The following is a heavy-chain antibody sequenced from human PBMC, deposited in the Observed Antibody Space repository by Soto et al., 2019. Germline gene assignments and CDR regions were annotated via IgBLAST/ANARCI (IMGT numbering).Heavy chain of an antibody. Sequence: ASETLSLTCGVYGGSVSNYHWSWIRQPPGKGLEWIGEINHSGSTKYNPSPKSRVTISVDTSKDQFSLKLSSVTAADTAIYYCANTGYDILTGYYNNYWGQGTMVTVSS. CDR1: GGSVSNYH. V-gene: IGHV4-34*01. D-gene: IGHD3-9*01. J-gene: IGHJ4*03. CDR2: INHSGST. CDR3: ANTGYDILTGYYNNY.